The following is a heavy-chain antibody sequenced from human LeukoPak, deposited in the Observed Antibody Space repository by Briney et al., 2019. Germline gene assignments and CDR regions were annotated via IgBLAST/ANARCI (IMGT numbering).Heavy chain of an antibody. D-gene: IGHD2-21*01. Sequence: PSETLSLTCTVSGGSISSYFWSWIRQPAGKGLEWIGRFYTSGTPNYNPSLKSRVTISVDTPRNQFSLKLSSVTAADTAVYYCARGGIPDYWGQGILVTVSS. J-gene: IGHJ4*02. CDR3: ARGGIPDY. CDR2: FYTSGTP. V-gene: IGHV4-4*07. CDR1: GGSISSYF.